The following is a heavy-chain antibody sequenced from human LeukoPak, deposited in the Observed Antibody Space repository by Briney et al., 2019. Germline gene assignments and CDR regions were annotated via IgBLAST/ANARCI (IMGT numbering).Heavy chain of an antibody. CDR3: ARVYGSSYYFDY. Sequence: SGGSLTLSCAASGFTLSNYYMSWVRQAPGKGLEWISVIYNGGSTHYADSVRGRFASSRDKSNNTLFLQMNSLRAEDTAIYYCARVYGSSYYFDYWGQGTLVTVSS. CDR2: IYNGGST. CDR1: GFTLSNYY. D-gene: IGHD2-15*01. J-gene: IGHJ4*02. V-gene: IGHV3-66*01.